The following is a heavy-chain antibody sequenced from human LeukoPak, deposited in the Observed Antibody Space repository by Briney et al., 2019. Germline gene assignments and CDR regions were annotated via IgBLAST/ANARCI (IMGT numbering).Heavy chain of an antibody. CDR3: AKGNCGGDCYSQSHYYSYYMDG. D-gene: IGHD2-21*02. CDR2: IWYGGSNK. J-gene: IGHJ6*03. CDR1: GFTFSSYG. V-gene: IGHV3-33*06. Sequence: GGSLRLSCAASGFTFSSYGMHWVRQAPGKGLEWVAVIWYGGSNKYYADSVKGRSTISRDNSKNTLYLQMNSLRAEDTAVYYCAKGNCGGDCYSQSHYYSYYMDGWGKGTTVTVSS.